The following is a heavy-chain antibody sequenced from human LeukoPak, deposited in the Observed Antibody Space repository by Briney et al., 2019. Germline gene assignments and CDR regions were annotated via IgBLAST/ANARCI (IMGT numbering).Heavy chain of an antibody. CDR1: GGSISSYY. CDR2: IYYSGST. V-gene: IGHV4-59*01. J-gene: IGHJ5*02. Sequence: SETLSLTCTVSGGSISSYYWSWIRQPPGKGLEWIGYIYYSGSTNYNPSLKSRVTLSVDTSKNQFSLKLSSVTAADTAVYYCARDPRPAYYYDSSGYPSWFDPWGQGTLVTVSS. D-gene: IGHD3-22*01. CDR3: ARDPRPAYYYDSSGYPSWFDP.